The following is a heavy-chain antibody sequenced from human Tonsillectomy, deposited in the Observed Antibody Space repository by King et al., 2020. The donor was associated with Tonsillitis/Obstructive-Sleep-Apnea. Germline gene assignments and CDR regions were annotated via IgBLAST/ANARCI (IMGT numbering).Heavy chain of an antibody. Sequence: VQPVQSGGGVVQPGRSLRLSCAASGFTFSYYAMHWVRQAPGKGLEWVAVISYDGSNKYYADSVKGRFTISRDNSKNTLYLQMNSLRTEDTAVYYCARDLPIVVLPAAIKGGFDYWGQGTLVTVSS. V-gene: IGHV3-30*04. CDR2: ISYDGSNK. CDR1: GFTFSYYA. J-gene: IGHJ4*02. CDR3: ARDLPIVVLPAAIKGGFDY. D-gene: IGHD2-2*02.